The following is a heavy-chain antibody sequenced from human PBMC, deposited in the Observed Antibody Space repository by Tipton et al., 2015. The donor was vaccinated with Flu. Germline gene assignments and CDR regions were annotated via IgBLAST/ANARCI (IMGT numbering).Heavy chain of an antibody. V-gene: IGHV4-31*03. J-gene: IGHJ4*02. Sequence: TLSLTCNVSGDSISSNNYYWNWIRQHPGKGLEWIGYIHYSGSTYYNPSLKSRLTISVDTSKNQFSLKLTSVTAADTAVYYCARGPEQWLVNPHYFDYWGQGTLVTVSS. CDR3: ARGPEQWLVNPHYFDY. D-gene: IGHD6-19*01. CDR2: IHYSGST. CDR1: GDSISSNNYY.